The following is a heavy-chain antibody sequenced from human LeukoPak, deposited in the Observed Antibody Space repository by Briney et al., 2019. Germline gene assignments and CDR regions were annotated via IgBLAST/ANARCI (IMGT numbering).Heavy chain of an antibody. J-gene: IGHJ4*02. CDR2: ISAYNGNT. CDR3: ARDVYGAGSYYDY. CDR1: GYTFSNYG. V-gene: IGHV1-18*01. Sequence: ASVKVSCKASGYTFSNYGIAWVRQAPGQGLEWMGSISAYNGNTNYPQKFQGRVTLTTYRSMTTAYMELRSLRSDDTAVYYCARDVYGAGSYYDYWGQGTVVTVSS. D-gene: IGHD3-10*01.